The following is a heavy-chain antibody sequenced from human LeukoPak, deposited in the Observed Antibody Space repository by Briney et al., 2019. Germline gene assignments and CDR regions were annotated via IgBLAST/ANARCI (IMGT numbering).Heavy chain of an antibody. CDR3: VQQGGGDTYGRNWYLGL. Sequence: LPGGSLRLSCGASGFSFSDYGMHWVRQAPGKGLEWVAFIRHDGNKKYLPDSMKGRFSVSRDNSNNTLYLQMNSLRPDDTALYSCVQQGGGDTYGRNWYLGLWGRGTLVTVSS. J-gene: IGHJ2*01. D-gene: IGHD2-8*01. V-gene: IGHV3-30*02. CDR1: GFSFSDYG. CDR2: IRHDGNKK.